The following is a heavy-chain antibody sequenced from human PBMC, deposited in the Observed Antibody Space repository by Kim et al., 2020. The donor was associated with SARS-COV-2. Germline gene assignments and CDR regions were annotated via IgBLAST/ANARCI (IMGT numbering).Heavy chain of an antibody. V-gene: IGHV4-39*01. Sequence: SETLSLTCTVSGDSISSNSYFWGWIRQPPGKGLEWVGNIYYSGSTYYNPSLKSRVTISVDTSKNQFSLNLSSVTAADTAVYYCARHIRGAFDIWGQGTMVTVSS. J-gene: IGHJ3*02. CDR1: GDSISSNSYF. CDR2: IYYSGST. D-gene: IGHD3-3*02. CDR3: ARHIRGAFDI.